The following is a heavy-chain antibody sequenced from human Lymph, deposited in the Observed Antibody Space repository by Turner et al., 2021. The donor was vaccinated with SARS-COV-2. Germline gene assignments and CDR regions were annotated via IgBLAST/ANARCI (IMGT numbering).Heavy chain of an antibody. D-gene: IGHD3-10*01. V-gene: IGHV3-30*18. CDR2: ISYDGNNE. CDR3: AKDLSAGDYYYYYGMDV. CDR1: GFTFSGYG. Sequence: VQLVEPAGGVVQPGRSLRLPCAASGFTFSGYGMHWVRQAPGKGLEWVAVISYDGNNEHCADSVKGRFTISRDNSKNTLYLQMNRLRPDDTAVYYCAKDLSAGDYYYYYGMDVWGQGTTVTVSS. J-gene: IGHJ6*02.